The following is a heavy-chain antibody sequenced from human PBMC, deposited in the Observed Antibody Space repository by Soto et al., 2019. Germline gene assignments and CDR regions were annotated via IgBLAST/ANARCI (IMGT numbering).Heavy chain of an antibody. D-gene: IGHD3-3*01. CDR3: ATRSYDFWSGYPGHYGMDV. Sequence: ASVKVSCKASGGTFSSYAISWVRQAPGQGLEWMGGIIPIFGTANYAQKFQGRVTITADESTSTAYMELSSLRSEDTAVYYCATRSYDFWSGYPGHYGMDVWGQGTTVTVSS. V-gene: IGHV1-69*13. CDR1: GGTFSSYA. CDR2: IIPIFGTA. J-gene: IGHJ6*02.